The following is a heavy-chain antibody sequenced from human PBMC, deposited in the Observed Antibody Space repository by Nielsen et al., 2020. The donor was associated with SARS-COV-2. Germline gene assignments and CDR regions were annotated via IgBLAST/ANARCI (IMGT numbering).Heavy chain of an antibody. J-gene: IGHJ4*02. V-gene: IGHV5-51*01. CDR2: IFPGDSDT. Sequence: GESLKISCKGSGYSFTNYWIAWVRQMPGKGLEWMGIIFPGDSDTRYSPSFQGQVTISADKSIRTAYLQWSSLKASDTAMYYCARHSSVFGDLLTPIDYWGQGTLVTVSS. CDR3: ARHSSVFGDLLTPIDY. D-gene: IGHD3-10*02. CDR1: GYSFTNYW.